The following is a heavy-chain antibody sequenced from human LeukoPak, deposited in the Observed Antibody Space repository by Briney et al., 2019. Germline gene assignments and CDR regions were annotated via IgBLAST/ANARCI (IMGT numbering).Heavy chain of an antibody. Sequence: KASETLSLTCAVYGGSFSGYYWSWIRQPPGKGLEWIGEINHSGSTNYNPSLKSRVTISVDTSKNQFSLKLSSVTAADTAVYYCARGYQRVRRYCSGGSCYSDYFYGMDVSGQGTTVTVSS. CDR1: GGSFSGYY. D-gene: IGHD2-15*01. CDR2: INHSGST. V-gene: IGHV4-34*01. J-gene: IGHJ6*02. CDR3: ARGYQRVRRYCSGGSCYSDYFYGMDV.